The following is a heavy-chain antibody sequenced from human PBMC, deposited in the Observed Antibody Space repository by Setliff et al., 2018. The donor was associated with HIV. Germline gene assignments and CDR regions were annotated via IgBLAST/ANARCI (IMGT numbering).Heavy chain of an antibody. J-gene: IGHJ4*02. CDR2: IEPGGSGK. Sequence: GGSLRLSCAASGITISRSWMNWVRQAPGKGLEWVANIEPGGSGKYYVDSGKGRFTISRDNASNSLYLQMNSLRAEDTGIYYCSIGHYTTSGWGQGTLVTVSS. V-gene: IGHV3-7*01. D-gene: IGHD1-1*01. CDR3: SIGHYTTSG. CDR1: GITISRSW.